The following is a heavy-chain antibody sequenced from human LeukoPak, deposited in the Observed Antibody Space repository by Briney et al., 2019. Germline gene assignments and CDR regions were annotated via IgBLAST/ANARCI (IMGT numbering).Heavy chain of an antibody. J-gene: IGHJ4*02. D-gene: IGHD1-26*01. V-gene: IGHV3-21*01. CDR2: ISSSSSYI. CDR3: ARDKWELLPFDY. CDR1: GFTFSSYS. Sequence: GGSPRLSCAASGFTFSSYSMNWVRQAPGKGLEWVSSISSSSSYIYYADSVEGRFTISRDNAKNSLYLQMNSLRAEDTAVYYCARDKWELLPFDYWGQGTLVTVSS.